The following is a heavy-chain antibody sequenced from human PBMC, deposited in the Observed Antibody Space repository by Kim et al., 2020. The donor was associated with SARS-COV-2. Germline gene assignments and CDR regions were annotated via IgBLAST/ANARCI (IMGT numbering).Heavy chain of an antibody. V-gene: IGHV4-39*01. Sequence: YYSPSLKNRVSISVDTSKKQFSLRLNSVTAADTATYCCVRRKGNGDQLDYWGQGTLVTVSS. J-gene: IGHJ4*02. D-gene: IGHD4-17*01. CDR3: VRRKGNGDQLDY.